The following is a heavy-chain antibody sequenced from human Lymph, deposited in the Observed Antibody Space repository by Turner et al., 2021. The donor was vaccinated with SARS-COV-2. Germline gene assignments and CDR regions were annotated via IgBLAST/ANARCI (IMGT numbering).Heavy chain of an antibody. J-gene: IGHJ4*02. Sequence: QVQLVQSGAEVKKPGSSLKVSCKASGGTFSTYTNSWVRQAPGQGLEWMGGIIPIFGTANYAQKFQGRVTITADESTSTAYMELSSLRSEDTAVYYCTRGETIAAHYDYWGQGTLVTVSS. CDR1: GGTFSTYT. CDR2: IIPIFGTA. CDR3: TRGETIAAHYDY. V-gene: IGHV1-69*01. D-gene: IGHD6-6*01.